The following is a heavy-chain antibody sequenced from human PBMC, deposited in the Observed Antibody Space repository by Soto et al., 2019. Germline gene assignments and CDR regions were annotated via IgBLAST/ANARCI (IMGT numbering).Heavy chain of an antibody. CDR2: IKQDGSEK. D-gene: IGHD5-12*01. CDR3: ARYRSDQVATRPYYYYYYMDV. V-gene: IGHV3-7*01. Sequence: GGSLRLSCAASGFTFSSYWMSWVRQAPGKGLEWVANIKQDGSEKYYVDSVKGRFTISRDNAKNSLYLQMNSLRAEDTAVYYCARYRSDQVATRPYYYYYYMDVWGKGTTVTVSS. J-gene: IGHJ6*03. CDR1: GFTFSSYW.